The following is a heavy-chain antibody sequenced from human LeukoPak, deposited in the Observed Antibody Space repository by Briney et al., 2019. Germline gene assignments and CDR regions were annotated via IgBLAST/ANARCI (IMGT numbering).Heavy chain of an antibody. Sequence: PGGSLRLSCAASGFTFSSYEMNGVRQAPGKGLEWGSYISSSGSTIYYADSVKGRFTISRDNAKNSLYLQMNSLRAEDTAVYYCAELGITMIGGVWGKGTTVTISS. D-gene: IGHD3-10*02. CDR2: ISSSGSTI. CDR1: GFTFSSYE. CDR3: AELGITMIGGV. V-gene: IGHV3-48*03. J-gene: IGHJ6*04.